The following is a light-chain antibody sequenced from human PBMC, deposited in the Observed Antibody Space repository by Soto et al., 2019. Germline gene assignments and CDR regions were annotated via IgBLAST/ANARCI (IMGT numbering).Light chain of an antibody. J-gene: IGLJ3*02. CDR2: ANF. V-gene: IGLV1-40*01. CDR3: QSYDTSLSGSRV. CDR1: SSNIGAGYD. Sequence: QAVVTQPPSVSGAPGQRVTISCTGSSSNIGAGYDVHWYQQFPGTAPKVLIYANFNRPSGVPGRFSGSKSGTSAYLAITGLRAEDEADYYCQSYDTSLSGSRVFGGGTKLTVL.